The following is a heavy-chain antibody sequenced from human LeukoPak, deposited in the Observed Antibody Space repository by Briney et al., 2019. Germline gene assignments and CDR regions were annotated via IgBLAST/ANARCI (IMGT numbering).Heavy chain of an antibody. J-gene: IGHJ2*01. CDR3: ATCITMVRGVIQYWYFDL. V-gene: IGHV4-38-2*01. D-gene: IGHD3-10*01. Sequence: PSETLSLTCAVSGYSISSGYYWGWIRQPPGKGLEWIGSSYHSGSTYYNPSLKSRVTISVDTSKNQFSLKLSSVTAADTAVYYCATCITMVRGVIQYWYFDLWGRGTLVTVSS. CDR2: SYHSGST. CDR1: GYSISSGYY.